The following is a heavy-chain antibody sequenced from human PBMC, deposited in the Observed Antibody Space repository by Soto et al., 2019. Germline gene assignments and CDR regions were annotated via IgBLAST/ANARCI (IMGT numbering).Heavy chain of an antibody. CDR1: GFTFSSYA. Sequence: GGSLRLSCAASGFTFSSYAMSWVRQAPGKGLGWVSTISGNGANTHYADSVKGRFSISRDNSKNTLYIQMNSLRAEDTAVYYCAKDYGSSRYFFDYWGQGALVTVSS. CDR2: ISGNGANT. V-gene: IGHV3-23*01. CDR3: AKDYGSSRYFFDY. D-gene: IGHD6-19*01. J-gene: IGHJ4*02.